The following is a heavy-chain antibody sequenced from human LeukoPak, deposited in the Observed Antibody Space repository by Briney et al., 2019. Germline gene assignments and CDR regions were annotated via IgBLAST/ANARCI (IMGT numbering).Heavy chain of an antibody. J-gene: IGHJ4*02. CDR1: GGSLSSYY. D-gene: IGHD6-25*01. CDR2: IYYSGST. Sequence: SETLSLTCTESGGSLSSYYRSWIRQPPGKGLEWMGYIYYSGSTNYNPSLKSRVTISVDTSKNQFSLKLSSVTAADTAVYSCASYSSGYFDYWGQGTLVTVSS. CDR3: ASYSSGYFDY. V-gene: IGHV4-59*01.